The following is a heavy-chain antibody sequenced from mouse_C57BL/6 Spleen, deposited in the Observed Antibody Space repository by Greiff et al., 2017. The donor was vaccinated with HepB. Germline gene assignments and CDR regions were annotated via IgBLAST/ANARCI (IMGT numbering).Heavy chain of an antibody. CDR1: GYAFSSSW. V-gene: IGHV1-82*01. D-gene: IGHD2-5*01. CDR3: AGYSNYAWFAY. Sequence: QVQLKQSGPELVKPGASVKISCKASGYAFSSSWMNWVKQRPGKGLEWIGRIYPGDGDTNYNGKLKGKATLTADKSSSTAYMQLSSLTSEDSAVYFCAGYSNYAWFAYWGQGTLVTVSA. J-gene: IGHJ3*01. CDR2: IYPGDGDT.